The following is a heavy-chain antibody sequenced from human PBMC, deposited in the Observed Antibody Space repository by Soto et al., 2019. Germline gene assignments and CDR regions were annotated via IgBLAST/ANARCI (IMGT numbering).Heavy chain of an antibody. D-gene: IGHD3-9*01. CDR3: AHKGPEDWPLDY. V-gene: IGHV2-5*02. CDR2: IYWDDSK. Sequence: QITLKEYGPTLVRPTQTLTLTCAFSGFSLSTSGVGVCLIRQPPGNALEWLAVIYWDDSKHSSPSLRSRLTINKDTSKNQVILTMTNMDPMDTGTYYCAHKGPEDWPLDYWGQGTLVTVSS. CDR1: GFSLSTSGVG. J-gene: IGHJ4*02.